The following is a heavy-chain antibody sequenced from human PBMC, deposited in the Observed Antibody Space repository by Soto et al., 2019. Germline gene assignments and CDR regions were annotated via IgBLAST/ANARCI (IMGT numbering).Heavy chain of an antibody. CDR3: AKDPDIVVVPAASGSFWFDP. Sequence: EVQLLESGGGLVQPGGSLRLSCAASGFTFSRDAMSWVRQAPGKGLEWVSAISGSGGSTYYADSVKGRFTISRDNSKNTMYLQMNSLRAEDTAVYYCAKDPDIVVVPAASGSFWFDPWGQGTLVTVSS. CDR1: GFTFSRDA. V-gene: IGHV3-23*01. D-gene: IGHD2-2*01. CDR2: ISGSGGST. J-gene: IGHJ5*02.